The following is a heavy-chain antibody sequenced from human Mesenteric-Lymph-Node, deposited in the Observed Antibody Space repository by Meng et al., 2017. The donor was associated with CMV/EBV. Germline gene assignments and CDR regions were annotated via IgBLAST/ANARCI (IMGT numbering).Heavy chain of an antibody. V-gene: IGHV3-21*04. CDR3: AKDRGGSDDAYDV. Sequence: GGSLRLSCAASGFTFSSYSMNWVRQAPGKGLEWVSSISSSSSYIYYADSVKGRFTISRDNAKNSLYLQMNSLRVEDTAVYYCAKDRGGSDDAYDVWGQGATVTVSS. D-gene: IGHD3-16*01. CDR1: GFTFSSYS. J-gene: IGHJ3*01. CDR2: ISSSSSYI.